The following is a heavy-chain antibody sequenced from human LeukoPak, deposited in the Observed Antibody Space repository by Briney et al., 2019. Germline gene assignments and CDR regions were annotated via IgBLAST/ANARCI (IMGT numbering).Heavy chain of an antibody. CDR1: GYTFTTYA. D-gene: IGHD6-19*01. J-gene: IGHJ4*02. Sequence: GASVTVSCKASGYTFTTYAISWVRQAPGQGLEWMGWISVYNGNTNYAQKFQGRVSMTTDTSTSTAYMELRSLSSDDTAVYYCAREGYNSGPDFDYWGQGTLVTVSS. CDR2: ISVYNGNT. V-gene: IGHV1-18*01. CDR3: AREGYNSGPDFDY.